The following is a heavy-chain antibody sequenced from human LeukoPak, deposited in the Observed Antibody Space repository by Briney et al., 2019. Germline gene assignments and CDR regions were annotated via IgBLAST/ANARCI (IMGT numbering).Heavy chain of an antibody. CDR1: GYSISSGYY. D-gene: IGHD4-17*01. J-gene: IGHJ4*02. CDR3: ARGGSLTVTSNLYNY. CDR2: IYHSGST. V-gene: IGHV4-38-2*02. Sequence: KPSETLSLTCTVSGYSISSGYYWGWIRQPPGKGLEWLGSIYHSGSTYYNPSLKSRVTISVDTSKNQFSLKLSSVTAADTAVYYCARGGSLTVTSNLYNYWGQGTLVTVSS.